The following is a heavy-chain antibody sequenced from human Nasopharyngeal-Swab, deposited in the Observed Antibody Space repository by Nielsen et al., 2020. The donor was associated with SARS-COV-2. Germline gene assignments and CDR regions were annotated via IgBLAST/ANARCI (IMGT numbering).Heavy chain of an antibody. D-gene: IGHD3-10*01. V-gene: IGHV2-70*12. CDR1: GFSLSTSGMR. Sequence: SGPTLVKPTQTLTLTCTFSGFSLSTSGMRVSWIRQPPGKALEWLARIDWDDDKFYRTALKSRLAISKDTSNNQVVLTLINMDPVDTATYYCAHRSTADGSGAYMDVWGKGTAVTVSS. CDR2: IDWDDDK. J-gene: IGHJ6*03. CDR3: AHRSTADGSGAYMDV.